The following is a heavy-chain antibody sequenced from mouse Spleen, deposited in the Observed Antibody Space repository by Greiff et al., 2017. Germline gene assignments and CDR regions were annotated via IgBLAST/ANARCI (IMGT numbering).Heavy chain of an antibody. J-gene: IGHJ4*01. V-gene: IGHV2-6-1*01. CDR1: GFSLTSYG. D-gene: IGHD1-1*01. CDR2: IWSDGST. CDR3: ARHNYGTPYAMDY. Sequence: QVQLQQSGPGLVAPSQSLSITCTISGFSLTSYGVHWVRQPPGKGLEWLVVIWSDGSTTYNSALKSRLSISKDNSKSQVFLKMNSLQTDDTAMYYCARHNYGTPYAMDYWGQGTSVTVSS.